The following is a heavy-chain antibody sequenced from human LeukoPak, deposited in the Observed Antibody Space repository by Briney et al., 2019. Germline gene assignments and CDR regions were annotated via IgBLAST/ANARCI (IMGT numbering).Heavy chain of an antibody. J-gene: IGHJ5*02. CDR2: ISYDGSNK. V-gene: IGHV3-30-3*01. CDR1: GFTFSSYA. Sequence: GRSLRLSCAASGFTFSSYAMHWVRQAPGKGLEWVAVISYDGSNKYYADSVKGRFTISRDNAKNSLYLQMNSLRAEDTAVYYCAILVPDSSGYMIVDPWGQGTLVTVSS. D-gene: IGHD3-22*01. CDR3: AILVPDSSGYMIVDP.